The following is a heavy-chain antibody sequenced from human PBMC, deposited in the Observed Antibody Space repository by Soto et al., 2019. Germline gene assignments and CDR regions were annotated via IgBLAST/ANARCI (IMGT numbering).Heavy chain of an antibody. CDR1: GFTFSGSA. CDR2: IRSKANSYAT. V-gene: IGHV3-73*01. D-gene: IGHD3-10*01. J-gene: IGHJ5*02. Sequence: GGSLRLSCAASGFTFSGSAMHWVRQASGKGLEWVGRIRSKANSYATAYAASVKGRFTISRDDSKNTAYLQMNSLKTEDTAVYYCTRHLFTGANPSWGQGTLVTVSS. CDR3: TRHLFTGANPS.